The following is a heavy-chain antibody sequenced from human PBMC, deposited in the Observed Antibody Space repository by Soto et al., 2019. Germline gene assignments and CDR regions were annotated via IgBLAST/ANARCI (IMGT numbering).Heavy chain of an antibody. CDR2: IYYSGST. J-gene: IGHJ3*02. V-gene: IGHV4-39*01. Sequence: SETLSLTCSVSGGSISSSSYYWGWIRQPPGKGLEWIGSIYYSGSTYYNPSLKSRVTISVDTSKNQFSLKLSSVTAADTAVYYCARQEAVTRRGAFDIWGQGTMVT. CDR1: GGSISSSSYY. CDR3: ARQEAVTRRGAFDI. D-gene: IGHD4-17*01.